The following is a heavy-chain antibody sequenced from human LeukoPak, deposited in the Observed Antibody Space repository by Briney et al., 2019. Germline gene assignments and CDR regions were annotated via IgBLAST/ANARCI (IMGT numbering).Heavy chain of an antibody. J-gene: IGHJ4*02. CDR2: IKQDGSEK. CDR3: HIIPYDSSGYYHYYFDY. D-gene: IGHD3-22*01. V-gene: IGHV3-7*01. Sequence: PGGSLGLSCAASGFTFSSYWMSWVRQAPGKGLEWVANIKQDGSEKYYVDSVKGRFTISRDNAKNSLYLQMNSLRAEDTAVYYCHIIPYDSSGYYHYYFDYWGQGTLVTVSS. CDR1: GFTFSSYW.